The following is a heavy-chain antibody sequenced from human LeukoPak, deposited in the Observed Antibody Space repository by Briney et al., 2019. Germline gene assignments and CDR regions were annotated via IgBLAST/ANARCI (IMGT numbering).Heavy chain of an antibody. CDR3: ARDGRDGFIDY. Sequence: GGSLRLSCAASGFTFSSCWLSWVRQPPGKGLEGVADLNEDGTKKYYVHSVKGRFTISRDNAKNSLYLQVDSLRDEDTAVYYCARDGRDGFIDYWGQGTLVTVSS. V-gene: IGHV3-7*01. CDR1: GFTFSSCW. D-gene: IGHD5-24*01. CDR2: LNEDGTKK. J-gene: IGHJ4*02.